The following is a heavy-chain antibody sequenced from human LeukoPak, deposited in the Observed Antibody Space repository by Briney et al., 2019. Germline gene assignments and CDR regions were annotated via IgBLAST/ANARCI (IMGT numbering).Heavy chain of an antibody. CDR1: GGTFSSYA. CDR2: IIPIFGTA. J-gene: IGHJ6*03. V-gene: IGHV1-69*05. CDR3: ARGGLVRGVFHYYYMDV. Sequence: ASVKVSCKASGGTFSSYAISWVRQAPGQGLEWMGGIIPIFGTANYAQKFQGRVTVTRDMSTSTVYMELSSLRSEDTAVYYCARGGLVRGVFHYYYMDVWGKGTTVTVSS. D-gene: IGHD3-10*01.